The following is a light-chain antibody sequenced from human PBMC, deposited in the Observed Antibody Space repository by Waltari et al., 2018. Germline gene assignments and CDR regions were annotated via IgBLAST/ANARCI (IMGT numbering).Light chain of an antibody. J-gene: IGLJ3*02. Sequence: QSALTQPASVSGSPGQSFTISCTGTSSDVGGYNLVSWYQQHPGKAPKLLIYAVSERPSGVSSRFSGSKSGNTASLTISGIQADDEADYYCCSYAGSFTWVFGGGTKVTVL. CDR2: AVS. CDR1: SSDVGGYNL. CDR3: CSYAGSFTWV. V-gene: IGLV2-23*02.